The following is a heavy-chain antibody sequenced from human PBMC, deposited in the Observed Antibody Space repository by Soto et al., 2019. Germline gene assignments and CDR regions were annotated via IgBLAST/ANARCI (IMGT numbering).Heavy chain of an antibody. V-gene: IGHV5-51*01. CDR2: IYPGDSDT. CDR3: ARLGRGTDIVVVPAAIKDYYGMDV. Sequence: HGESLKISCKGSGYSFTSYWIGWVRQMPGKGLEWMGIIYPGDSDTRYSPSFQGQVTISADKSISTAYLQWSSLKASDTAMYYCARLGRGTDIVVVPAAIKDYYGMDVWGQGTTVTVSS. D-gene: IGHD2-2*02. CDR1: GYSFTSYW. J-gene: IGHJ6*02.